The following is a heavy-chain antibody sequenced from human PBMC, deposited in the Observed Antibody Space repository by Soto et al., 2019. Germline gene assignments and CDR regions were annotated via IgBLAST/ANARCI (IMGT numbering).Heavy chain of an antibody. CDR3: ARDAPPADY. Sequence: QVQLVQSGAEVKKPGASVKVSCKASGYTFTSYAISWVRQAPGQGLEWMGWISAYNGNTNSAQKLQGRVTMTTVTSTSTAYMELRSLRSAATAVYYCARDAPPADYWGQGTLVTVSS. V-gene: IGHV1-18*01. J-gene: IGHJ4*02. CDR1: GYTFTSYA. CDR2: ISAYNGNT.